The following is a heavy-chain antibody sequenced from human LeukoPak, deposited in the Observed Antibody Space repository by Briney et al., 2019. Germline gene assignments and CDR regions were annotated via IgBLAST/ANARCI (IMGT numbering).Heavy chain of an antibody. CDR3: AKHASQRQFDY. Sequence: GGSLRLSCAASGFTFSSYAMTWVRQAPGKGLEWVSAISGSGGSTYYADSVRGRFTISRDNSKNTLYLQMDSLRAEDTAVYYCAKHASQRQFDYWGQGTLVIVSS. CDR1: GFTFSSYA. J-gene: IGHJ4*02. V-gene: IGHV3-23*01. D-gene: IGHD3-16*01. CDR2: ISGSGGST.